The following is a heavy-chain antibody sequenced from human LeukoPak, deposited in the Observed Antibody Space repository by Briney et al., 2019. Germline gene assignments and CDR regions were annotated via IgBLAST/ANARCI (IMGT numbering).Heavy chain of an antibody. CDR1: GYSFTNYW. D-gene: IGHD4-11*01. CDR3: ARRVYSNYWYFDL. J-gene: IGHJ2*01. CDR2: IYPGDSVA. V-gene: IGHV5-51*01. Sequence: GESLKISCKGSGYSFTNYWIGWVRQMPGKGLEWMGIIYPGDSVARYGPSFQGQVTISADKSISTAYLQWSSLKASDTAIYYCARRVYSNYWYFDLWGRGTLVTVSS.